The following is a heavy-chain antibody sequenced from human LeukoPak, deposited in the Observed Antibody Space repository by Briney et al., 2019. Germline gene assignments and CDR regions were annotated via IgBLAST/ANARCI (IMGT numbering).Heavy chain of an antibody. D-gene: IGHD5-18*01. Sequence: NPSETLSLTCTVSGGSISSYYWSWIRQPPGEGLEWIGYIYYSGSTNYNPSLKSRVTISVDTSKNQFSLKLSSVTAADTAVYYCARTEDTAMAFDYWGQGTLVTVSS. CDR1: GGSISSYY. CDR3: ARTEDTAMAFDY. CDR2: IYYSGST. V-gene: IGHV4-59*01. J-gene: IGHJ4*02.